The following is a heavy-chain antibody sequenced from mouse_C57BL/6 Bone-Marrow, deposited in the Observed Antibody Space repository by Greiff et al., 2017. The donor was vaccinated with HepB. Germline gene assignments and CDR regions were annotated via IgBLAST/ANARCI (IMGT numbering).Heavy chain of an antibody. J-gene: IGHJ3*01. V-gene: IGHV1-69*01. CDR1: GYTFTSYW. Sequence: QVQLQQPGAELVMPGASVKLSCKASGYTFTSYWMHWVKQRPGQGLEWIGEIDPSDSYTNYNQKFKGKSTLTVDKSSSTAYMQLSSLTSVDSAVYYCARSHYYGSSSAWFAYWGQGTLVTVSA. CDR3: ARSHYYGSSSAWFAY. CDR2: IDPSDSYT. D-gene: IGHD1-1*01.